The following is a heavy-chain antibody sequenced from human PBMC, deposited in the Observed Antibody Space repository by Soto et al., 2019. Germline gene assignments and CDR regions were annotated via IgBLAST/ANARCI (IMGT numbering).Heavy chain of an antibody. CDR2: ISHSGST. D-gene: IGHD1-7*01. V-gene: IGHV4-4*02. CDR3: ASRAGTVTY. Sequence: SETLSLTCAFSGGSITISEWLIWVRQPPGKGLEWVGEISHSGSTNYNPSLKSRVTISVDKSRNQFSLKLNSVTAADTAVYYCASRAGTVTYWGQGTLVTVSS. J-gene: IGHJ4*02. CDR1: GGSITISEW.